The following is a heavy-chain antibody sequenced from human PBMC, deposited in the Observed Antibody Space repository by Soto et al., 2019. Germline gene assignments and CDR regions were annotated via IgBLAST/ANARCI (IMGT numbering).Heavy chain of an antibody. CDR2: SIPVFGTA. J-gene: IGHJ4*02. V-gene: IGHV1-69*01. D-gene: IGHD6-13*01. CDR1: GGTFRNYA. CDR3: AIPLPKQQLVRGAFDH. Sequence: QVQLVQSGAEAKKPGSSVKRSCKTSGGTFRNYAINWVRQAPGQGLEWMGGSIPVFGTANYAQTFQGRFTITADESTSTAYMELSSLRSEDTAVYYCAIPLPKQQLVRGAFDHWGQGTLVTVAS.